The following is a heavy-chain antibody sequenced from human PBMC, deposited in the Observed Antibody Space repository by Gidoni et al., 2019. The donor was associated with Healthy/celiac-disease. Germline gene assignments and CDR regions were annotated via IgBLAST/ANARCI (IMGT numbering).Heavy chain of an antibody. V-gene: IGHV3-48*03. CDR3: ASAGRWNGGGFDY. J-gene: IGHJ4*02. CDR2: ISSSGSTI. Sequence: EVQLVESGGGLVQPGGSLRLSCAASGFTFSSYEMNWVRQAPGKGLEWVSYISSSGSTIYYADSVKGRFTISRDNAKNSLYLQMNSLRAEDTAVYYCASAGRWNGGGFDYWGQGTLVTVSS. CDR1: GFTFSSYE. D-gene: IGHD1-1*01.